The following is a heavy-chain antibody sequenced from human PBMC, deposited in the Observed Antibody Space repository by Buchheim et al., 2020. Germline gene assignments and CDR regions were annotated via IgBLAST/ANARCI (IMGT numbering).Heavy chain of an antibody. Sequence: QVQLVQSGAEVKKPGSSVKVSCKASGGTFSSYTISWVRQAPGQGLEWMGRIIPILGIANYAQKFQGRVTITADKSTSTAYMELSSLRSEDTAVYYCARGVNYDILKAYYYYGMDVWGQGTT. D-gene: IGHD3-9*01. V-gene: IGHV1-69*02. CDR2: IIPILGIA. CDR3: ARGVNYDILKAYYYYGMDV. J-gene: IGHJ6*02. CDR1: GGTFSSYT.